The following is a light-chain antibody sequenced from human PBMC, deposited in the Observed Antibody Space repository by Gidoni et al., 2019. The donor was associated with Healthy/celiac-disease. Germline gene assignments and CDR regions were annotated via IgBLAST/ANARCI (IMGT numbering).Light chain of an antibody. CDR3: SSYTSSSTLGV. V-gene: IGLV2-14*01. CDR2: EVS. Sequence: QSALTQHASVSGSPGPSITISCTGTSSDVGGYNYVAWYQQHPGKAPKLMIYEVSNRPSGVPDRFSGSNSGNTASLTISGLQAEDEADYYCSSYTSSSTLGVFGGGTKLTVL. J-gene: IGLJ3*02. CDR1: SSDVGGYNY.